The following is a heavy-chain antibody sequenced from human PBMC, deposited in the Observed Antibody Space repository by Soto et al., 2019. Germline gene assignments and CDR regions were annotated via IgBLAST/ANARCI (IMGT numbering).Heavy chain of an antibody. J-gene: IGHJ3*02. D-gene: IGHD4-17*01. CDR3: ASYKNYGDYAVDAFDI. V-gene: IGHV1-8*02. CDR2: MNPISGNT. Sequence: GASVKVSCKASGSTFSSYTISWVRQDPGQGLEWMGWMNPISGNTGYAQKFQGRVTMTRNTSISTAYMELSSLRSEDTAVYYCASYKNYGDYAVDAFDIWGQGTMVTVSS. CDR1: GSTFSSYT.